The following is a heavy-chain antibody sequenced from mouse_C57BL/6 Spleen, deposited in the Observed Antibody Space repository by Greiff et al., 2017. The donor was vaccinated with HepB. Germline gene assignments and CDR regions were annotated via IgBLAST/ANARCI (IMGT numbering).Heavy chain of an antibody. Sequence: EVQLQQSGAELVRPGASVKLSCTASGFNIKDDYMHWVKQRPEQGLEWIGWIDPENGDTEYASKFQGKATITAETSSNTAYLQLSSLTSEDTAVYYCTTEGTGRREDYWGQGTTLTVSS. CDR1: GFNIKDDY. CDR3: TTEGTGRREDY. V-gene: IGHV14-4*01. D-gene: IGHD3-3*01. CDR2: IDPENGDT. J-gene: IGHJ2*01.